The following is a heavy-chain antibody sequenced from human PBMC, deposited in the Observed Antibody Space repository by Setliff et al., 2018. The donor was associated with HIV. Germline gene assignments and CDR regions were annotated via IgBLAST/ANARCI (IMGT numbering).Heavy chain of an antibody. Sequence: SETLSLTCTVSGYSISSDYYWGWIRQPPGKGLEWIGNIYHSGSTNYNPSLKSRVTISVDKSKNQFSLKLRSVTAADTAVYYCARTLIAAAGTFDYWGQGTLVTVS. CDR2: IYHSGST. D-gene: IGHD6-13*01. CDR1: GYSISSDYY. J-gene: IGHJ4*02. V-gene: IGHV4-38-2*02. CDR3: ARTLIAAAGTFDY.